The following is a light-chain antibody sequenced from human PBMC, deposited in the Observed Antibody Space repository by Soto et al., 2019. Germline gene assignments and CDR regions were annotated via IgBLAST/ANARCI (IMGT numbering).Light chain of an antibody. CDR2: DVS. V-gene: IGLV2-11*01. Sequence: QSALTQPRSVSGSPGQSVTISCTGTSSDVGGYNFVSWYQQYPGKAPKLIIYDVSKRPSGVPDRFSGSKSGNTASLTISGLQAEDEADYYCSSYTSSSTYVVFGGGTKVTVL. CDR3: SSYTSSSTYVV. J-gene: IGLJ2*01. CDR1: SSDVGGYNF.